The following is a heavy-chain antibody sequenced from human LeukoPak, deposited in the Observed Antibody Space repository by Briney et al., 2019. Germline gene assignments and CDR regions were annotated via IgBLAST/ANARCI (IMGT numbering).Heavy chain of an antibody. Sequence: SETLSLTCTVSGGSISSYYWSWIRQPPGKGLEWIGYIYYSGSTNYNPSLKSRVTISVDTSKNQFSLKLSSVTAADTAVYYCARGAGRGYYYDSSGFDYWGQGTLVTVSS. J-gene: IGHJ4*02. CDR3: ARGAGRGYYYDSSGFDY. V-gene: IGHV4-59*01. CDR2: IYYSGST. D-gene: IGHD3-22*01. CDR1: GGSISSYY.